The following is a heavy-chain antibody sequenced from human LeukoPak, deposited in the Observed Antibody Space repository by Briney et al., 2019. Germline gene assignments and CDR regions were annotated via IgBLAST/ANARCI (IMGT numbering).Heavy chain of an antibody. D-gene: IGHD5-18*01. Sequence: GSLRLSCVASGFIFTSYNMNWIRQPPGKGLEWIGEINHSGGTNYNPCLKSRVTISVDRSKNQFSLKLTSVTAADTAVYYCARGTLYAAMDPFHYWGQGTLVTVSS. CDR3: ARGTLYAAMDPFHY. J-gene: IGHJ4*02. V-gene: IGHV4-34*01. CDR2: INHSGGT. CDR1: GFIFTSYN.